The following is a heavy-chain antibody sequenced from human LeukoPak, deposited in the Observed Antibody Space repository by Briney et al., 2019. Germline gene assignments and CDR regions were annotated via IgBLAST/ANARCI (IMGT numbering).Heavy chain of an antibody. V-gene: IGHV1-18*04. J-gene: IGHJ3*01. CDR3: ARSNWEKTGGGFDV. Sequence: GESLKISCKGSGYSFTSYWIGWVRQMPGKGLEWMGWISPYNGDTNYAQKFQGRATVTTDTSTSTAYMELRSLRSDDTALYYCARSNWEKTGGGFDVWGQGTMVTVSS. D-gene: IGHD1-14*01. CDR2: ISPYNGDT. CDR1: GYSFTSYW.